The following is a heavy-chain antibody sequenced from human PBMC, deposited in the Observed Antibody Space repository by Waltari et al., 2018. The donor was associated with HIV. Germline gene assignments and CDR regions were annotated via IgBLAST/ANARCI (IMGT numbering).Heavy chain of an antibody. Sequence: QLQLLESGPGLVEPSQNLSLTCTVPGCSISNGGYYWNWIRQHPGKGLEWIGYIYYSGTIYYNPSLKSRVTISIDTSKNQFSLKLTSMTAADTAVYYCASRSGGSSRPFDYWGQGTPVTVSS. CDR2: IYYSGTI. CDR3: ASRSGGSSRPFDY. CDR1: GCSISNGGYY. V-gene: IGHV4-31*03. D-gene: IGHD6-13*01. J-gene: IGHJ4*02.